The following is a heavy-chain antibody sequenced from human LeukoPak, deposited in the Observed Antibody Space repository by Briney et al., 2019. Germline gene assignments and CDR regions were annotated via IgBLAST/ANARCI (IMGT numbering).Heavy chain of an antibody. CDR1: GGSITIYY. V-gene: IGHV4-4*07. CDR2: IYTSGST. CDR3: TTFDTTMNDYSGGNWFDL. Sequence: PSETLSLTCTVSGGSITIYYWSWIRQPAGKGLEWIGRIYTSGSTNYNPSLKSRVTMSVDTSRNQLSLKLSSVTAADTTVYYFTTFDTTMNDYSGGNWFDLWGQGTLVTVSS. J-gene: IGHJ5*02. D-gene: IGHD4-23*01.